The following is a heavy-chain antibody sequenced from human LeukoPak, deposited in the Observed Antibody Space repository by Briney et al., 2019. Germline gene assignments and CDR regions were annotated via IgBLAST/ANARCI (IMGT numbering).Heavy chain of an antibody. CDR2: IKEDGSEN. Sequence: PGGFLRLSCAASGFPFSRYLMTWVRQAPGKGLEWVANIKEDGSENSYVESVKGRFTISRDNAKNSLYLQLNSLRAEDTAVYFCARQRYSDYWGQGTLVTVSS. CDR3: ARQRYSDY. CDR1: GFPFSRYL. V-gene: IGHV3-7*01. J-gene: IGHJ4*02. D-gene: IGHD1-1*01.